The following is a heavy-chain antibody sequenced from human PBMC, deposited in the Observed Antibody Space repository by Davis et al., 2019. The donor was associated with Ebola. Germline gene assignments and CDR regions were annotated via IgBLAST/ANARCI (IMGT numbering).Heavy chain of an antibody. CDR1: GYTFTSYY. V-gene: IGHV1-46*01. CDR2: INPSGGST. Sequence: AASVKVSCKASGYTFTSYYMHWVRQAPGQGLEWMGIINPSGGSTSYAQKFQGRVTMTRDTSTSTVYMELSSLTSEDTAVYYCARPIEKRCSPGCFDLWGRGTLVTVSS. CDR3: ARPIEKRCSPGCFDL. D-gene: IGHD4/OR15-4a*01. J-gene: IGHJ2*01.